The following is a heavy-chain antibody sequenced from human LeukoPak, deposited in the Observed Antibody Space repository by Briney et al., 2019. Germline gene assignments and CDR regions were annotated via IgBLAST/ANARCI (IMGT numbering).Heavy chain of an antibody. CDR3: ARDEYYDSSGYLLSANAFDI. CDR2: IKQDGSEK. Sequence: GGSLRLSCAASGFTFSSYWMSWVRQAPGKGLEWVANIKQDGSEKYYVDSVKGRFTISRDNAKNSLYLQMNSLRAEDTAVYYCARDEYYDSSGYLLSANAFDIWGQGTMVTVSS. CDR1: GFTFSSYW. V-gene: IGHV3-7*01. D-gene: IGHD3-22*01. J-gene: IGHJ3*02.